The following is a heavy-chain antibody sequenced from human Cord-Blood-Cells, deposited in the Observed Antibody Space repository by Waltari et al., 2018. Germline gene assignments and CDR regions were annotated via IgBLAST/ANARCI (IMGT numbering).Heavy chain of an antibody. CDR3: ARARGVAAAAHDY. J-gene: IGHJ4*02. CDR2: IYHSGST. CDR1: GGSISSSNW. V-gene: IGHV4-4*02. D-gene: IGHD6-13*01. Sequence: QVQLQESGPGLVKPSGTLSLTCAVSGGSISSSNWWSWFRQPPGKGLEWIGEIYHSGSTNYTPALKSRVTISVDNSKNQFSLKLSSVTAADTAVYYCARARGVAAAAHDYWGQGTLVTVSS.